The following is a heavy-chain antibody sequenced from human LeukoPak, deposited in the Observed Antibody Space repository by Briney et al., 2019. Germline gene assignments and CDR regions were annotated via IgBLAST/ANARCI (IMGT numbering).Heavy chain of an antibody. V-gene: IGHV4-34*01. Sequence: SETLSLTCAVYGDSFSGYFWSWIRQPPGKGPEWIGEIDHSGTTNYNPSLKSRATISVDTSKKQFSLRLTSVTAADTAVYYCARSGHGNYYFYYMDVWGNGTTVTVSS. D-gene: IGHD1-1*01. J-gene: IGHJ6*03. CDR1: GDSFSGYF. CDR3: ARSGHGNYYFYYMDV. CDR2: IDHSGTT.